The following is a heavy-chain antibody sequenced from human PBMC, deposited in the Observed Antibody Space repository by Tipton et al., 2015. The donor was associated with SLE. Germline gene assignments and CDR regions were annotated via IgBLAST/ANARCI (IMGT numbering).Heavy chain of an antibody. D-gene: IGHD6-25*01. CDR3: ASLPGIAPEGWYFDL. V-gene: IGHV3-7*01. Sequence: SLRLSCAASGFTFSSYWMSWVRQAPGKGLEWVANIKQDGSEKYYVDSVKGRFTISRDNAKNSLYLQMNSLRAEDTAVYYCASLPGIAPEGWYFDLWGRGTLVTVSS. CDR1: GFTFSSYW. J-gene: IGHJ2*01. CDR2: IKQDGSEK.